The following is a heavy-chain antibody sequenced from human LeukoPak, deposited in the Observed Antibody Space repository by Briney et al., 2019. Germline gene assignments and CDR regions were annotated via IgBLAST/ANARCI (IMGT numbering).Heavy chain of an antibody. D-gene: IGHD3-22*01. CDR3: ASMDDSSGYYIDY. CDR1: GGTFSSYA. Sequence: ASVKVSCKASGGTFSSYAISWVRQAPGQGLEWMGGIIPIFGTANYAQKFQGGVTITADESTSTAYMELSSLRSEDTAVYYCASMDDSSGYYIDYWGQGTLVTVSS. V-gene: IGHV1-69*13. J-gene: IGHJ4*02. CDR2: IIPIFGTA.